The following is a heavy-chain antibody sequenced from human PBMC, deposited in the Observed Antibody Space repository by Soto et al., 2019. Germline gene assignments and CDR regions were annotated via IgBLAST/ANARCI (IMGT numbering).Heavy chain of an antibody. Sequence: SETLSLTCTVSGGSISSGDYYWSWIRQPPGKGLEWIGYIYYSGSTYYNPSLKSRVTISVDTSKNQFSLKLSSVTAADTAVYYCARDLWGDYKGPFDTWGQGTLVTVSS. CDR2: IYYSGST. V-gene: IGHV4-30-4*01. CDR1: GGSISSGDYY. CDR3: ARDLWGDYKGPFDT. D-gene: IGHD4-17*01. J-gene: IGHJ5*02.